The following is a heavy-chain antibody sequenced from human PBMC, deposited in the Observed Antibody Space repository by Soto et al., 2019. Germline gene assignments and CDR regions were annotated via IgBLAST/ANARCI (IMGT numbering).Heavy chain of an antibody. CDR1: GYFFSSDYF. CDR3: ARAAYGSSTLFDY. CDR2: VYQSEST. D-gene: IGHD6-13*01. Sequence: KTSETLSLTCAVSGYFFSSDYFWGWLRQPPGKGLEWIGSVYQSESTYYNPSLKSRVSTSVDTSKNQFSLKLSSVTAADTAVYYCARAAYGSSTLFDYWGRGALVTVSS. J-gene: IGHJ4*02. V-gene: IGHV4-38-2*01.